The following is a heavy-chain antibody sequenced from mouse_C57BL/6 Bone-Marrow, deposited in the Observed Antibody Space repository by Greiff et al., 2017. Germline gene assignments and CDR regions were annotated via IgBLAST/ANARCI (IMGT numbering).Heavy chain of an antibody. CDR1: GFTFSSYA. V-gene: IGHV5-4*03. D-gene: IGHD3-2*02. Sequence: EVMLVVSGGGLVKPGGSLKLSCAASGFTFSSYAMSWVRQTPEKRLEWVATISDGGSYTYYPDNVQGRFTISRDNAKNNLYLQMSHLKSEDTAMYYCARADISGAAWFAYWGQGTLVTVSA. CDR2: ISDGGSYT. J-gene: IGHJ3*01. CDR3: ARADISGAAWFAY.